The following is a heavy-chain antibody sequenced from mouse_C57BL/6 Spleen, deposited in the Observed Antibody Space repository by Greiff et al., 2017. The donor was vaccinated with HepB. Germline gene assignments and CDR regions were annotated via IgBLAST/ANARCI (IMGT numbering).Heavy chain of an antibody. CDR2: IYPGDGDT. CDR3: ANKLYSNPFAY. J-gene: IGHJ3*01. V-gene: IGHV1-80*01. Sequence: QVHVKQSGAELVKPGASVKISCKASGYAFSSYWMNWVKQRPGKGLEWIGQIYPGDGDTNYNGKFKGKATLTADKSSSTAYMQLSSLTSEDSAVYFCANKLYSNPFAYWGQGTLVTVSA. D-gene: IGHD2-5*01. CDR1: GYAFSSYW.